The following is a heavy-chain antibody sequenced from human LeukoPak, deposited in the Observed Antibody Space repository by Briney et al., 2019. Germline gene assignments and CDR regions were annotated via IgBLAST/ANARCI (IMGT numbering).Heavy chain of an antibody. CDR1: GGSFSGYY. CDR3: ARLYCGSTSCYSPFDY. Sequence: PSETLSLTCAVYGGSFSGYYWGWIRQPPGKGLEWLGEISHSGSTNYNPSLQSRVTILVDTSKNQFSLKLRSVTAADTAVYYCARLYCGSTSCYSPFDYWGQGTLVTVSS. J-gene: IGHJ4*02. CDR2: ISHSGST. V-gene: IGHV4-34*01. D-gene: IGHD2-2*02.